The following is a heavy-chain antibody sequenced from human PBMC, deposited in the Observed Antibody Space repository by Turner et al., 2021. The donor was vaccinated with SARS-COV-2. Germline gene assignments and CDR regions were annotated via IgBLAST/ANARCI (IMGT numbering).Heavy chain of an antibody. CDR1: GGSTSDYY. CDR2: IYSSGST. Sequence: QVQLQESGPGLAKPSETLALTCTVSGGSTSDYYWNWIRQPRGKGLEWIGYIYSSGSTNYTPSLKSRVTISVDTSKNQFSLKLSSVTAADTAVYYCARGLYFDWLPDYWGQGTLVTVSS. CDR3: ARGLYFDWLPDY. V-gene: IGHV4-59*01. J-gene: IGHJ4*02. D-gene: IGHD3-9*01.